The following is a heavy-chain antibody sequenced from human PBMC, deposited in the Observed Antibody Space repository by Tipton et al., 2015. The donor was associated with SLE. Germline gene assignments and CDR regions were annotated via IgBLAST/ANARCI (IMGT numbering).Heavy chain of an antibody. CDR1: GYTFTSYG. J-gene: IGHJ4*02. Sequence: QLVQSGAEVKKPGASVKVSCKASGYTFTSYGISWVRQAPGQGLEWMGWISAYNGNTNYAQKLQGRVTMTTDTSTSTAYMELRSLRSADTAVYYCARDRPYYYDSSGYPPLGYWGQRPLVTVSS. CDR2: ISAYNGNT. D-gene: IGHD3-22*01. CDR3: ARDRPYYYDSSGYPPLGY. V-gene: IGHV1-18*01.